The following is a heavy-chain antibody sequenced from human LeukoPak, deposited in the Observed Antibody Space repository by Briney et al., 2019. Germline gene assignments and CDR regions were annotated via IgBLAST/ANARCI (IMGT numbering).Heavy chain of an antibody. J-gene: IGHJ6*02. CDR2: IYSGGST. V-gene: IGHV3-66*01. D-gene: IGHD3-10*01. CDR1: GFTVSSNY. CDR3: ARTTAGYYYGSGSDPIGMDV. Sequence: GGSLRLSCAASGFTVSSNYMSWVRQAPGKGLEWVSVIYSGGSTYYADSVKGRFTISRDNSKNTLYLQMNSLRAEDTAVYYCARTTAGYYYGSGSDPIGMDVWGQGTTVTVSS.